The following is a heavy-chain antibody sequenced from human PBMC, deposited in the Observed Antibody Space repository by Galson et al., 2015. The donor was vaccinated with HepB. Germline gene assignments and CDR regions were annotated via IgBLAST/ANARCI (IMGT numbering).Heavy chain of an antibody. CDR1: GGTFSSYT. CDR3: ARGLYYYDSSGYPFDY. D-gene: IGHD3-22*01. CDR2: IIPILGIA. V-gene: IGHV1-69*02. J-gene: IGHJ4*02. Sequence: SVTVSCKASGGTFSSYTISWVRQAPGQGLEWMGRIIPILGIANYAQKFQGRVTITADKSTSTAYMELSSLRSEDTAVYYCARGLYYYDSSGYPFDYWGQGTLVTVSS.